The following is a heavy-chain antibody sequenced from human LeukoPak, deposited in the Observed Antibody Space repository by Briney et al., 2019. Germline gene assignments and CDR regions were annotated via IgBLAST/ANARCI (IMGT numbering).Heavy chain of an antibody. D-gene: IGHD5-18*01. CDR1: GGSVASTGCY. V-gene: IGHV4-39*01. Sequence: TSETLCLTCTVSGGSVASTGCYWGWIRQPPGTGLEWIGSAYYSGDTYSTPSFKSRLTISVDASRNQFALTLSSVTAADTAVYYCARVGYSYSINDWSRTGLGAYPTKYYYYMDVWGKGTTVTVSS. CDR3: ARVGYSYSINDWSRTGLGAYPTKYYYYMDV. J-gene: IGHJ6*03. CDR2: AYYSGDT.